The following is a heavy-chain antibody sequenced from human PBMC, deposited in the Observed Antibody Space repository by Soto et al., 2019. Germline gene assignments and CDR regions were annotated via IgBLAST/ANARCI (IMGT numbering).Heavy chain of an antibody. J-gene: IGHJ4*02. CDR1: GFTLSSYP. CDR2: VSVDPGNT. Sequence: GVSLRLSCTASGFTLSSYPMSWVRQTPGKGLQWVASVSVDPGNTYYADSVKGRSTISRDNSIYTLYLQMNNVTAEDKAIYYLVKDGIRGIHRDKWGQGTLVTVSS. CDR3: VKDGIRGIHRDK. V-gene: IGHV3-23*01.